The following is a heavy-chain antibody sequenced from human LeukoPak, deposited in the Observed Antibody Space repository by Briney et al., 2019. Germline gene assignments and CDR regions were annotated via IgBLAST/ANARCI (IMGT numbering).Heavy chain of an antibody. V-gene: IGHV3-15*01. CDR2: IQSKTEGWTT. CDR1: GFTFSKAW. D-gene: IGHD3-16*01. J-gene: IGHJ4*02. Sequence: PGGSLRLPCAVSGFTFSKAWMSWVRQTPGKGLERVGRIQSKTEGWTTDYAAPVKGRFTISRDDSKNTLYLQMNSLKTGDTAVYYCTTDDYGYWGQGTLVNVSS. CDR3: TTDDYGY.